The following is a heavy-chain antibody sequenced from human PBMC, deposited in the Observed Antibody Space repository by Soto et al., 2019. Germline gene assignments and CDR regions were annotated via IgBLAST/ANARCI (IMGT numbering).Heavy chain of an antibody. J-gene: IGHJ5*02. CDR2: ISYTGRT. CDR3: ARGSFSSSSSWFDP. D-gene: IGHD6-6*01. CDR1: VGSISSDANF. V-gene: IGHV4-31*03. Sequence: TLSLTCTVSVGSISSDANFWSWMLQLPGRGLEWIGYISYTGRTYYTPSLNSRLTISLDTSKNLFSLRLSAVTAADTAVYFCARGSFSSSSSWFDPRGQGTLVTVSS.